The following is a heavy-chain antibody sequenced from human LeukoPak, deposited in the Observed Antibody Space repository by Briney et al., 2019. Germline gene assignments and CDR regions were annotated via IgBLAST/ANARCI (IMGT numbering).Heavy chain of an antibody. Sequence: GSSVKVSCKASGGTFSSYAISWVRQAPGQGLEWMGGIIPIFGTANYAQKFQGRVTITRNTSISTAYMELSSLRSEDTAVYYCARGFSSSGWYPPYYYYYMDVWGKGTTVTVSS. CDR2: IIPIFGTA. V-gene: IGHV1-69*05. J-gene: IGHJ6*03. CDR3: ARGFSSSGWYPPYYYYYMDV. CDR1: GGTFSSYA. D-gene: IGHD6-19*01.